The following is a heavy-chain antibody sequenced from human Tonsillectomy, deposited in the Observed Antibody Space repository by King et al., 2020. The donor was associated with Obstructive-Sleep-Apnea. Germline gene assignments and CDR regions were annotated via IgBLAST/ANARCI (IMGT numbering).Heavy chain of an antibody. CDR2: IRYDGSNR. D-gene: IGHD6-6*01. CDR3: AKEWDSSSSGSSPFDY. CDR1: GFTFSFYA. J-gene: IGHJ4*02. Sequence: VQLVESGGGVVQPGRSLRLSCAASGFTFSFYAMHWVRQAPGKGLEWVAFIRYDGSNRHYADSVKGRFTISRDNSKNTLYLQMNSLRAEDTAVYYCAKEWDSSSSGSSPFDYWGQGTLVTVSS. V-gene: IGHV3-30*02.